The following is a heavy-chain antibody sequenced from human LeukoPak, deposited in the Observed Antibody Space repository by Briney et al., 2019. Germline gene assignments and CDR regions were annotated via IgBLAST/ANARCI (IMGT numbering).Heavy chain of an antibody. Sequence: SETLSLTCTVSGGSISSSSYYWGWVRQPPGKGLEWIGSIYYSGSTYYNPSLKSRVTISVDTSKNQFSLKLSSVTAADTAVYYCARASGAFDYWGQGALVTVSS. CDR2: IYYSGST. CDR1: GGSISSSSYY. CDR3: ARASGAFDY. J-gene: IGHJ4*02. V-gene: IGHV4-39*01.